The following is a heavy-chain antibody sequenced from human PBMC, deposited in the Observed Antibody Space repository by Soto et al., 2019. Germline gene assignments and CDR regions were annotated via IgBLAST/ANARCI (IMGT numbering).Heavy chain of an antibody. D-gene: IGHD2-21*01. Sequence: NPGGSLRLSCAASGFSFSDYYMTWIRQAPGKGLEWISDISSSGDPTYYADSLRGRFTISRDNAKNSLYLQLNSLRGEDTAVYYCARLLLRPGKFDYWGQGTLVTVSS. J-gene: IGHJ4*02. CDR2: ISSSGDPT. CDR3: ARLLLRPGKFDY. CDR1: GFSFSDYY. V-gene: IGHV3-11*01.